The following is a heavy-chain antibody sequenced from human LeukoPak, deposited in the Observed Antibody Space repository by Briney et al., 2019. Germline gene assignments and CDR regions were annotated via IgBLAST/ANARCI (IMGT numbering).Heavy chain of an antibody. CDR2: IKSKTDGGTT. J-gene: IGHJ4*02. CDR3: TLPWGSGSYHDY. CDR1: GFTFTTYS. Sequence: GGSLRLSCAASGFTFTTYSMSWVRQAPGKGLEWVGHIKSKTDGGTTDYAAPVKGRFTISRDDSKNTLFLQMNSLKTEDTAVYYCTLPWGSGSYHDYWGQGTLVTVSS. V-gene: IGHV3-15*01. D-gene: IGHD3-10*01.